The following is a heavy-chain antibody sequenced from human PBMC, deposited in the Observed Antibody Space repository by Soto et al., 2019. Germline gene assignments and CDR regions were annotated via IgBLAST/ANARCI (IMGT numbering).Heavy chain of an antibody. J-gene: IGHJ3*02. CDR2: IYYSGST. CDR1: GGSVSSGSYY. V-gene: IGHV4-61*01. Sequence: PSETLSLTCTVSGGSVSSGSYYWSWIRQPPGKGLEWIGYIYYSGSTNYDPSLRSRVTISVDTSKNQFSLKLSSVTAADTAVYYCARSGYSYGLGPYGRTAFDIWGQGTMVTVSS. CDR3: ARSGYSYGLGPYGRTAFDI. D-gene: IGHD5-18*01.